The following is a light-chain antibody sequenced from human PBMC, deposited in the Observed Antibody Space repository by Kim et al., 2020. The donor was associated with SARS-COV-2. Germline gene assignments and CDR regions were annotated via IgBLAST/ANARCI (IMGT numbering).Light chain of an antibody. CDR3: QQYYSWPLS. V-gene: IGKV3-15*01. CDR1: QSVRYN. Sequence: VSPGEKATLSCRTSQSVRYNLAWFQQHPGHAPRLLIHDASTRATGVPVRFSGSGSGTEFTLTISRLQREDFAVYYCQQYYSWPLSFGGGTKVDIK. CDR2: DAS. J-gene: IGKJ4*01.